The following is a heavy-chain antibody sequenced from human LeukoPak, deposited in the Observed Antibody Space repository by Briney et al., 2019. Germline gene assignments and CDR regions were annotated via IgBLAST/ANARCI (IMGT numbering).Heavy chain of an antibody. Sequence: PGGSLRLSCAASGFTVSSNYMSWVRQAPGKGLEWVSVIYNGGTTYYADSVKGRFTISRDNSKNTLYLQMNSLRAEDTAVYYCARGSYSSGRYFDYWGQGTLVTVSS. V-gene: IGHV3-53*01. D-gene: IGHD6-19*01. CDR2: IYNGGTT. J-gene: IGHJ4*02. CDR1: GFTVSSNY. CDR3: ARGSYSSGRYFDY.